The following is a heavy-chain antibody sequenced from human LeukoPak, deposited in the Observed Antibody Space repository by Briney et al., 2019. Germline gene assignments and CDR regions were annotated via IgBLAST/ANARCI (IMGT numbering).Heavy chain of an antibody. Sequence: GGSLRLSCAASGFTFSSYEMNWVRQAPGKGLEWVSYISSSGSTIYYADSVKGRFTISRDNSKNTLYLQMNRLRVEDTAIYYCAKGQELDDGVFDSWGQGTLVTVSS. CDR3: AKGQELDDGVFDS. CDR2: ISSSGSTI. V-gene: IGHV3-48*03. CDR1: GFTFSSYE. J-gene: IGHJ4*02. D-gene: IGHD1-1*01.